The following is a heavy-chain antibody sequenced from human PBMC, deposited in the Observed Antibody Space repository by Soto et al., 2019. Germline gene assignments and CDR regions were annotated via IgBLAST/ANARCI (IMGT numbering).Heavy chain of an antibody. CDR2: MNPNSGNT. V-gene: IGHV1-8*01. J-gene: IGHJ6*02. Sequence: ASVKVSCKASGYTFTSYDINWVRQATGQGLEWMGWMNPNSGNTGYAQKFQGRVTMTRNTSISTAYMELSSLRSEDTAVYYCARGSSYYDFWSGYYPIPYYYYGMDVRGQGTTVTVSS. CDR1: GYTFTSYD. CDR3: ARGSSYYDFWSGYYPIPYYYYGMDV. D-gene: IGHD3-3*01.